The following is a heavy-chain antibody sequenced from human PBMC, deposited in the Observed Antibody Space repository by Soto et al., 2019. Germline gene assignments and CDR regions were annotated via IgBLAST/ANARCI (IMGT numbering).Heavy chain of an antibody. CDR2: INPNSGGT. D-gene: IGHD3-10*01. V-gene: IGHV1-2*04. Sequence: QVQLVQSGAEVKKPGASVKVSCKASGYTFTGYYMHWVRQAPGQGLEWMGWINPNSGGTNYAQKFQGWVTMTRDTSISTAYMELSRLRSDDTAVYYCAREGVGGYYYGSGSHNFDYWGQGTLVTVSS. CDR1: GYTFTGYY. CDR3: AREGVGGYYYGSGSHNFDY. J-gene: IGHJ4*02.